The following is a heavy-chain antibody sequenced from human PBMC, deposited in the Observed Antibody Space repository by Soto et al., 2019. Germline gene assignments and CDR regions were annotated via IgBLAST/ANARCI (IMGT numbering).Heavy chain of an antibody. V-gene: IGHV3-23*01. J-gene: IGHJ4*02. CDR1: GFTFSSYT. CDR2: ISGRGGTT. D-gene: IGHD3-9*01. Sequence: GGSLRLSCAASGFTFSSYTMSWVRQAPGKGLEWVSAISGRGGTTYYADSVKGRFTISRDNAKNTLYLQINSLRAEDTAVYYCAKGGVISTGYPNYFDYWGQGTLVTVSS. CDR3: AKGGVISTGYPNYFDY.